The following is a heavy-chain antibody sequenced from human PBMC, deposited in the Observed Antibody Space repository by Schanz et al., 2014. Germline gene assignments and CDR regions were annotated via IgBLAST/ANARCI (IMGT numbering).Heavy chain of an antibody. CDR1: GYTFTSYD. Sequence: QVQLVQSGAEVKKPGASVKVSCKASGYTFTSYDINWVRQATGQGLEWMGWISVYHGHTNYAEKVHGRVTMTTDTSTSTAYMELRSLISDDTAVYYCVRDAGWAFGDYHGMDVWGKGTTVIVSS. V-gene: IGHV1-18*01. J-gene: IGHJ6*04. CDR2: ISVYHGHT. CDR3: VRDAGWAFGDYHGMDV. D-gene: IGHD3-10*01.